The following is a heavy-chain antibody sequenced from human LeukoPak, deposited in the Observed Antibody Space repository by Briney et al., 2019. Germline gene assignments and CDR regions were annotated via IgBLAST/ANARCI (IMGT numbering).Heavy chain of an antibody. CDR2: IYSGGST. CDR3: ARVLELNWFDP. D-gene: IGHD1-26*01. J-gene: IGHJ5*02. V-gene: IGHV3-66*02. Sequence: GGSLRLSCAASGFTASSHYMSWVRQAPGKGLEWVSVIYSGGSTYYADSVKGRFTISRDNSKNTLYLQMNSLRAEDTAVYYCARVLELNWFDPWGQGTLVTVSS. CDR1: GFTASSHY.